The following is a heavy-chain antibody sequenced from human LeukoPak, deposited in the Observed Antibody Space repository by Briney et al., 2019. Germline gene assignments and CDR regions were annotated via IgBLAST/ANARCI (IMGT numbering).Heavy chain of an antibody. CDR3: ARARYCTNGVCFAREFDY. D-gene: IGHD2-8*01. CDR2: IYYSGTT. Sequence: SETLSLTCTVSGGSISSSSYYWGWIRQPPGKGLEWIGSIYYSGTTYYNPSLKSRVTISVDTSKKQLSLKLSSVTAADTAVYYCARARYCTNGVCFAREFDYWGQGTLVTVSS. J-gene: IGHJ4*02. V-gene: IGHV4-39*01. CDR1: GGSISSSSYY.